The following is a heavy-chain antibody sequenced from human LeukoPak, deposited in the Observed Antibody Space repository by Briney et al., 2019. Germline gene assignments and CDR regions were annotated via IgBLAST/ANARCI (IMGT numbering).Heavy chain of an antibody. Sequence: GGSLRLSCAASGFTFSSYWMSWVRQAPGKGLEWVANIKQDGSEKYYVDSVKGRFTISRDNAKNSLYLQMNSLRAEDTAVYYCATLAAAGIHPLEFDYWGQGTLVTVSS. CDR3: ATLAAAGIHPLEFDY. V-gene: IGHV3-7*01. CDR1: GFTFSSYW. CDR2: IKQDGSEK. J-gene: IGHJ4*02. D-gene: IGHD6-13*01.